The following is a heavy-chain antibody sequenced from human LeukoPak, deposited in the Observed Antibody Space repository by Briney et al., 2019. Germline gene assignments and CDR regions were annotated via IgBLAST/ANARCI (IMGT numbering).Heavy chain of an antibody. CDR1: GFTFSSYS. CDR3: ARDRNGWYSSGWYIY. V-gene: IGHV3-21*01. Sequence: GGSLRLSCAASGFTFSSYSMNWVRQAPGKGLEWVSSTSSSSSYIYYADSVKGRFTISRDNAKNSLYLQMNSLRAEDTAVYYCARDRNGWYSSGWYIYWGQGTLVTVSS. J-gene: IGHJ4*02. CDR2: TSSSSSYI. D-gene: IGHD6-19*01.